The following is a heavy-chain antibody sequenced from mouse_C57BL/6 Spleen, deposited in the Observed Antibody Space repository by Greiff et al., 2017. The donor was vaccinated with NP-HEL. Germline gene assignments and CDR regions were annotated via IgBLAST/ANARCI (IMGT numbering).Heavy chain of an antibody. D-gene: IGHD1-1*01. Sequence: VQVVESGAELARPGASVTLSCKASGYTFPRSGISWVKQRTGPGLAWIGEIYPRSGNTYYNEKFKGKATLTADKSSSTAYMGLRSLTSEDSAVYFCARITAVGGYYCDYWGKGTTLTVSS. CDR3: ARITAVGGYYCDY. V-gene: IGHV1-81*01. J-gene: IGHJ2*01. CDR2: IYPRSGNT. CDR1: GYTFPRSG.